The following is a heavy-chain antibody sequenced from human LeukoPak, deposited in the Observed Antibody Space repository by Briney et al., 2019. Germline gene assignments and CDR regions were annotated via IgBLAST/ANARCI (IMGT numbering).Heavy chain of an antibody. Sequence: GGSLRLSCAASGFTVSSNYMSWDRQAPGKGLEWVSVIYSGGSTYYADSVKGRFTTSRDNSKNTLYLQMNSLRAEDTAVYYCARVGDSSGYYYDWFDPWGQGTLVTVSS. V-gene: IGHV3-53*01. D-gene: IGHD3-22*01. CDR2: IYSGGST. CDR3: ARVGDSSGYYYDWFDP. CDR1: GFTVSSNY. J-gene: IGHJ5*02.